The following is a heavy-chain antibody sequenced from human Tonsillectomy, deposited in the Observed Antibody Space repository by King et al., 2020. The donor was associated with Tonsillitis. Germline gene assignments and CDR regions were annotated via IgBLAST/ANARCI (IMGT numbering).Heavy chain of an antibody. Sequence: VQLVESGGGLVKPGESLRLSCAASGFPFTTAWMSWVRQAPGKGLEWVGLIKTTADGGPTDYASPAKGRFTISRDDSEKTVYLQMNSLKTDDTAVYYCCWYFYKREPHWGQGTLVTVSS. CDR3: CWYFYKREPH. V-gene: IGHV3-15*01. CDR2: IKTTADGGPT. CDR1: GFPFTTAW. J-gene: IGHJ4*02. D-gene: IGHD3-10*01.